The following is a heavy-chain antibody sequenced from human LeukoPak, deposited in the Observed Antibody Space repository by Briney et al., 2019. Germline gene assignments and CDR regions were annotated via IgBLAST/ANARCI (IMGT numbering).Heavy chain of an antibody. Sequence: SETLSLTCTVSGGSISSSTYSWGWIRQPPGKGLEWIGSIYYSGSTNYNPSLKSRVTISVDTSKNQFSLKLRSVTAADTAVYYCARDYSSGWFGYWGQGTQVTVSS. CDR2: IYYSGST. V-gene: IGHV4-39*07. CDR1: GGSISSSTYS. CDR3: ARDYSSGWFGY. D-gene: IGHD6-19*01. J-gene: IGHJ5*01.